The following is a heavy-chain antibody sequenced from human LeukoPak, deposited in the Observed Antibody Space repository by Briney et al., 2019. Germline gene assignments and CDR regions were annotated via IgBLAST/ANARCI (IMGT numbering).Heavy chain of an antibody. Sequence: SETLSLTCHVSDDSISSSYWSWIRQPPGKGLEWIGYVYYTGDANYNPSLKSRVIISLDTSKNQFSLKVSSVTAADTAIYYCARHTFARPFDSWGQGTLVTVSS. J-gene: IGHJ4*02. V-gene: IGHV4-59*08. CDR2: VYYTGDA. CDR1: DDSISSSY. D-gene: IGHD6-6*01. CDR3: ARHTFARPFDS.